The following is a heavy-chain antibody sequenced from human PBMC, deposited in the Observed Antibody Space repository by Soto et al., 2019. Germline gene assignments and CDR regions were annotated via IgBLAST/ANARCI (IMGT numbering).Heavy chain of an antibody. Sequence: GGSLRLSCAASGFTFSSYGMHWVRQAPGKGLEWVAVISYDGSNKYYADSVKGRFTISRDNAKNSLYLQMNSLRAEDTAVYYCASPGASYSNYYYYGMDVWGQGTTVTVSS. CDR1: GFTFSSYG. J-gene: IGHJ6*02. CDR3: ASPGASYSNYYYYGMDV. V-gene: IGHV3-30*03. D-gene: IGHD4-4*01. CDR2: ISYDGSNK.